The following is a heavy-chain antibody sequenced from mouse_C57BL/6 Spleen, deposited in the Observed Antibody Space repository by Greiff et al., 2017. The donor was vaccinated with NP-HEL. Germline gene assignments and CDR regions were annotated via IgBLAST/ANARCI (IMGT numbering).Heavy chain of an antibody. CDR3: ARHYPDY. CDR1: GYTFTDYY. Sequence: VQLQQSGPELVKPGASVKISCKASGYTFTDYYMNWVKQSHGKSLEWIGDINPNNGGTSYNQKFKGKATLTVDKSSSTAYMELRSLTSEDSAVYYCARHYPDYWGQGTTLTVSS. CDR2: INPNNGGT. D-gene: IGHD1-2*01. V-gene: IGHV1-26*01. J-gene: IGHJ2*01.